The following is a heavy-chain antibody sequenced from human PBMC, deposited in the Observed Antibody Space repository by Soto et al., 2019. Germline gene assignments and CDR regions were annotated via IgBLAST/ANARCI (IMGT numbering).Heavy chain of an antibody. CDR2: IRNDGGSM. CDR1: GFTFRSSP. Sequence: EVQLVQSGGGLVQPGGSLRLSCAASGFTFRSSPMSWVRQVPGKGLEWISAIRNDGGSMYYVESVKGRFTISRDNSKSTSTHRMKIPRAEDTGRYCGVREEYTMSDFLSAFSSDWGQGVQVIVSA. CDR3: VREEYTMSDFLSAFSSD. V-gene: IGHV3-23*04. D-gene: IGHD3-3*01. J-gene: IGHJ4*02.